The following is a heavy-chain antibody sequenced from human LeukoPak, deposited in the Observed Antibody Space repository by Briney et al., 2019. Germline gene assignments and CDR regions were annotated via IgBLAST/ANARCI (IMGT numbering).Heavy chain of an antibody. Sequence: PGGSLRLSCAASGFTFSIFAMSWARQAPGKGLEWVSAISASNGNTYYADSVKGRFTISRDNSKNTLYLQMNSLRAEDTAVYYCAKDLSYAFDIWGRGTMVTVSS. CDR1: GFTFSIFA. J-gene: IGHJ3*02. V-gene: IGHV3-23*01. CDR3: AKDLSYAFDI. CDR2: ISASNGNT.